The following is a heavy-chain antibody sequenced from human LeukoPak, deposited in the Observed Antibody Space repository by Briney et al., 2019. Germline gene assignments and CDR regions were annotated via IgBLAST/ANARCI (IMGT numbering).Heavy chain of an antibody. CDR3: AKPFWVQLWSGFDY. V-gene: IGHV3-21*01. Sequence: PGGSLRLSCAASGFTFSSHSMNWVRQAPGKGLEWVSSISSSTTYIYYADSVKGRFTISRDNAKNSLFLQMNSLRAEDTAVYFCAKPFWVQLWSGFDYWGQGTPVTVSS. J-gene: IGHJ4*02. CDR2: ISSSTTYI. D-gene: IGHD5-18*01. CDR1: GFTFSSHS.